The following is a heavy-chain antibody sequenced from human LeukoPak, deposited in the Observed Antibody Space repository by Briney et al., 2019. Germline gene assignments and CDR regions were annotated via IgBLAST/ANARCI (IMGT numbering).Heavy chain of an antibody. CDR2: INHSGST. V-gene: IGHV4-34*01. J-gene: IGHJ3*02. D-gene: IGHD3-3*01. CDR3: ARAGITIFGVVKGAFDI. CDR1: GGSFSGYY. Sequence: SETLSLTCAVYGGSFSGYYWSWIRQPPGKGLEWIGEINHSGSTNYNPSLKSRVTISVDTSKNQFSLKLSSVTAADTAVYYCARAGITIFGVVKGAFDIWGQGTMVTVSS.